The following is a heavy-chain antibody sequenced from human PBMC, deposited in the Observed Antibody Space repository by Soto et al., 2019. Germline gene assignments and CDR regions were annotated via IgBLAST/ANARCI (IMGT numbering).Heavy chain of an antibody. D-gene: IGHD3-9*01. CDR2: IHDRGST. CDR1: GGSISNNRW. J-gene: IGHJ5*02. CDR3: AGQWAAGYGAFDP. Sequence: QVKLQESGPGLEKPSGTLSLTCAVSGGSISNNRWWTWVRQAPGKGLEWIGEIHDRGSTNYNLSLKSRATVSIDRSKNQFSLGLRAVTAADTAVYYCAGQWAAGYGAFDPWGQGTLVTVSS. V-gene: IGHV4-4*02.